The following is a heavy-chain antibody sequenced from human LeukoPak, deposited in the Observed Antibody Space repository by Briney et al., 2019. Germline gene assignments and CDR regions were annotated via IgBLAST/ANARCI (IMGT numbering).Heavy chain of an antibody. J-gene: IGHJ4*02. V-gene: IGHV4-39*01. CDR1: GGSVTSSSYY. D-gene: IGHD3-22*01. CDR3: AGLDSSGRPFDY. Sequence: PSETLSLTCTVSGGSVTSSSYYWGWIRQPPGKGLEWIGSIYYSGNTYCNPSLKSRVTISVDTSKNQFSLKLSSVTAADTAVYYCAGLDSSGRPFDYWGQGTLVTVSS. CDR2: IYYSGNT.